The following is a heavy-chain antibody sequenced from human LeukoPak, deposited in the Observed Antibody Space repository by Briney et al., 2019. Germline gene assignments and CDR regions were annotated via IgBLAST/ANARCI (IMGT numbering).Heavy chain of an antibody. CDR2: ISSSSSYI. V-gene: IGHV3-21*01. CDR3: ARVDGSSGGWDVDY. Sequence: GGSLRLSCAASGFTFYRYSMNWVRQAPGKGLEWASSISSSSSYIYYADSVKGRFTISRDNAKNSLYLQMNSLRAEDRAVYYCARVDGSSGGWDVDYWGQGTLVTVSS. CDR1: GFTFYRYS. D-gene: IGHD6-25*01. J-gene: IGHJ4*02.